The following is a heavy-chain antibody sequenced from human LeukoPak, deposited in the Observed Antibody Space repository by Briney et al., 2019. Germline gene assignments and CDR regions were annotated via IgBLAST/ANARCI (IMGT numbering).Heavy chain of an antibody. CDR1: GFSFSSYW. CDR2: IKQDEGEK. V-gene: IGHV3-7*01. CDR3: AREAPLNYMDV. J-gene: IGHJ6*03. Sequence: GGSLRLSCAASGFSFSSYWMSWVRQAPGKGLEWVANIKQDEGEKYYVDSVRGRFTISRDNAKNSLYLQMNSLRAEDTAVYYCAREAPLNYMDVWGKGTTVTVSS.